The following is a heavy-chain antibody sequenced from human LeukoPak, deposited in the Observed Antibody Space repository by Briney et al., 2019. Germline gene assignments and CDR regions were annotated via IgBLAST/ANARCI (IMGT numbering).Heavy chain of an antibody. CDR2: INPNSGGT. CDR1: GYTFTGYY. V-gene: IGHV1-2*04. Sequence: WASVKVSCKASGYTFTGYYMHWVRQAPGQGLEWMGWINPNSGGTNYAQKFQGWVTMTRDTSISTAYMELSRLRSDDTAVYYCARGYGAVAGTGIYYYYYGMDVWGQGTTVTVSS. CDR3: ARGYGAVAGTGIYYYYYGMDV. D-gene: IGHD6-19*01. J-gene: IGHJ6*02.